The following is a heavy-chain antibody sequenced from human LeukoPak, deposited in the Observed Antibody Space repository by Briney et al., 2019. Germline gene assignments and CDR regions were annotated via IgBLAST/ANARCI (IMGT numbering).Heavy chain of an antibody. J-gene: IGHJ5*02. CDR3: ARLGSRWFDP. V-gene: IGHV4-59*08. CDR1: GGSISSYY. CDR2: IYYSGST. Sequence: SETLSLTCTVSGGSISSYYWRWIRQPPGKGLEWIGYIYYSGSTNYNPSLKSRVTISVDTSKNQFSLKLSSVTAADTAVYYCARLGSRWFDPWGQGTLVTVSS. D-gene: IGHD3-10*01.